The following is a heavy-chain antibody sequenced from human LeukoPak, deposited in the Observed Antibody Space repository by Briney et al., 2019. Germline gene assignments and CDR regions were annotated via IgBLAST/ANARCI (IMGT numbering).Heavy chain of an antibody. CDR1: GFTFSSYW. CDR3: ARVDDYGDYRYYFDY. CDR2: INSDGSST. J-gene: IGHJ4*02. D-gene: IGHD4-17*01. Sequence: GGSLRLSCAASGFTFSSYWMHWVRHAPGKGLVWVSRINSDGSSTSYADSVKGRFTISRDNAKNTLYLQMNSLRAEDTAVYYCARVDDYGDYRYYFDYWGQGTLVTVSS. V-gene: IGHV3-74*01.